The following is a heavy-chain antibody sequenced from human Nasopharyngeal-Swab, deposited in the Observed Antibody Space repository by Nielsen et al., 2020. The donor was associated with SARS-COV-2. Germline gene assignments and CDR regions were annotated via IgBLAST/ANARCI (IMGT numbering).Heavy chain of an antibody. CDR1: GGTFSSYA. D-gene: IGHD2-2*01. CDR2: IIPIFGTA. Sequence: SVKVSCKASGGTFSSYAISWVRQAPGQGFEWMGGIIPIFGTANYAQKFQGRVTITADESTSTAYMELSSLRSEDTAVYYCARTGALDDCSSTSCYGYDPWGQGTLVTVSS. V-gene: IGHV1-69*13. J-gene: IGHJ5*02. CDR3: ARTGALDDCSSTSCYGYDP.